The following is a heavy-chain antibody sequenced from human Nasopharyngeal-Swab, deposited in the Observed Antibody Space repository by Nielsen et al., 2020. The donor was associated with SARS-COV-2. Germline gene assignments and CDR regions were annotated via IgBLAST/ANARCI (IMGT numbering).Heavy chain of an antibody. Sequence: SEPLSPTFTLSGGPTSSYYWSWIRQPPGKGLEWIGYIYYSGSTNYNPSLKSRVTISVDTSKNQFSLKLSSVTAADTAVYYCARVMVVVPDAFDIWGQGTMVTVSS. CDR3: ARVMVVVPDAFDI. J-gene: IGHJ3*02. CDR2: IYYSGST. D-gene: IGHD2-15*01. CDR1: GGPTSSYY. V-gene: IGHV4-59*01.